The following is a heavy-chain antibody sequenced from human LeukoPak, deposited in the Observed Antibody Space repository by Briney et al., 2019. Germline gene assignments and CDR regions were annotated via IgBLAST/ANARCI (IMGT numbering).Heavy chain of an antibody. J-gene: IGHJ4*02. CDR2: IPASGGTT. CDR1: GFTFSSNV. Sequence: GGSLRLSCAASGFTFSSNVMIWVRQAPGKGLEWVSSIPASGGTTYYADSVKGRFTISRDNSKNTLYLQMNSLRAEDTAVYYCAKLKNGIRWAAAAPLDYWGQGTLVTVSS. V-gene: IGHV3-23*01. CDR3: AKLKNGIRWAAAAPLDY. D-gene: IGHD6-13*01.